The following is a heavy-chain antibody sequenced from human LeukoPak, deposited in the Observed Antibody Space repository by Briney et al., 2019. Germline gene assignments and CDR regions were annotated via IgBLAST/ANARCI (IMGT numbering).Heavy chain of an antibody. Sequence: GGSLRLSCAASGFAFSTYAMSWVRQAPGKGLEWVSALSGSGASTYYADSVKGRFTISRDNSKNTLYLQMNSLRAEDTAVYYCAKDQSYGFDYWGQGTLVTVPS. CDR1: GFAFSTYA. CDR2: LSGSGAST. D-gene: IGHD5-18*01. V-gene: IGHV3-23*01. J-gene: IGHJ4*02. CDR3: AKDQSYGFDY.